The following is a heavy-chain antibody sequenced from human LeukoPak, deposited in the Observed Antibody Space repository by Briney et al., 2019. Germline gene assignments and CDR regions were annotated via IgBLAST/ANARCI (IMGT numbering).Heavy chain of an antibody. CDR1: GFTFISYS. CDR3: ASGFGGWPSY. V-gene: IGHV3-21*01. J-gene: IGHJ4*02. Sequence: GGSLLLSCAASGFTFISYSMNWVRQAPGKGREWVSSISSSSSYIYYADSVKGRFTISRDNAKNSLYLQMNSLRAEDTAVYYCASGFGGWPSYWGQGTLVTVSS. CDR2: ISSSSSYI. D-gene: IGHD3-16*01.